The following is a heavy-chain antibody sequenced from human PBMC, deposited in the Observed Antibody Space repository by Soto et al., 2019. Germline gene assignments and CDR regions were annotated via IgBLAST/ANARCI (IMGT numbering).Heavy chain of an antibody. Sequence: KVSCKASGYTFTRYAMHWARQATGKRLEWMGWINAGNGNTKYSQKFQARVTITRDTSSSTAYMELSSLRSEDTAVYYCARGLLWFGLYYYGMDVWGQGTTVTVSS. CDR3: ARGLLWFGLYYYGMDV. V-gene: IGHV1-3*01. CDR1: GYTFTRYA. D-gene: IGHD3-10*01. CDR2: INAGNGNT. J-gene: IGHJ6*02.